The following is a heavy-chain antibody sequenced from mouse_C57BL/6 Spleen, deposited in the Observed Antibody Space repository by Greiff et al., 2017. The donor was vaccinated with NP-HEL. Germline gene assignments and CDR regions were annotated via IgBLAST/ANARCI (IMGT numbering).Heavy chain of an antibody. Sequence: QVHVKQPGAELVMPGASVKLSCKASGYTFTSYWMHWVKQRPGQGLEWIGEIDPSDSYTNYNQKFKGKSTLTVDKSSSTAYMQLSSLTSEDSAVYYCARSGDIWYFDVWGTGTTVTVSS. J-gene: IGHJ1*03. CDR2: IDPSDSYT. V-gene: IGHV1-69*01. CDR3: ARSGDIWYFDV. CDR1: GYTFTSYW. D-gene: IGHD3-1*01.